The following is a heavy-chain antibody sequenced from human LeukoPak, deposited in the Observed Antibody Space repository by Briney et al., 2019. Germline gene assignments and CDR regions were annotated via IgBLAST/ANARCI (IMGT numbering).Heavy chain of an antibody. V-gene: IGHV4-39*01. CDR3: ARLGVAGNWFDP. D-gene: IGHD6-19*01. Sequence: GSLRLSCAASGFTFSSYAMHWVRQAPGKGLEWIGSIYYSGSTYYNPSLKSRVTISVDTSKNQFSLKLSSVTAADTAVYYCARLGVAGNWFDPWGQGTLVTVSS. J-gene: IGHJ5*02. CDR1: GFTFSSYAMH. CDR2: IYYSGST.